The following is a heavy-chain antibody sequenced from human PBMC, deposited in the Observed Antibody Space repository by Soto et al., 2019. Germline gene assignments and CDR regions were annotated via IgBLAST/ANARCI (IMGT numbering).Heavy chain of an antibody. CDR1: GFTFSDYF. Sequence: QVQLVESGGGLVKPGGSLRLSCAASGFTFSDYFMSWIRQAPGKGLEWVSSISSSDSTIYYADSVKGRFTISRDNAKKSLYLQMNSLRAEDTAVYYCARWGVDDFWSGYYSDYWGQGTLVTVSS. D-gene: IGHD3-3*01. CDR3: ARWGVDDFWSGYYSDY. V-gene: IGHV3-11*01. CDR2: ISSSDSTI. J-gene: IGHJ4*02.